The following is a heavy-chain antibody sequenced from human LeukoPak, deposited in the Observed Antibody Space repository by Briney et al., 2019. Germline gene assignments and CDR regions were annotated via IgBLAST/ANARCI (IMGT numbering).Heavy chain of an antibody. V-gene: IGHV5-10-1*01. D-gene: IGHD3-10*01. CDR3: ARSSGSYPPRFDY. Sequence: GESLKISCKGSGYSFTSYWISWVRQMPGKGLVWMGRIDPSDSYTNYSPSFQGHVTISADKSISTAYLQWSSLKASDTAMYYCARSSGSYPPRFDYWGEGTLVTVSS. J-gene: IGHJ4*02. CDR1: GYSFTSYW. CDR2: IDPSDSYT.